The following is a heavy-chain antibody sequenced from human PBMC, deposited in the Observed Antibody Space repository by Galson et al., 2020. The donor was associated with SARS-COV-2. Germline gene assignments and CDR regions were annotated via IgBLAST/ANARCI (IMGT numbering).Heavy chain of an antibody. CDR3: ARVWERGFSYGNWFDP. J-gene: IGHJ5*02. D-gene: IGHD5-18*01. CDR1: GYTSTNYD. Sequence: ASVKVSCTASGYTSTNYDINWVRQATGQGLEWMGWMNPKSGNTGYVQKFQGRVTMTRDTSINTAYMELSSLRFEDTAVYYCARVWERGFSYGNWFDPWGRGTLVTVSS. CDR2: MNPKSGNT. V-gene: IGHV1-8*01.